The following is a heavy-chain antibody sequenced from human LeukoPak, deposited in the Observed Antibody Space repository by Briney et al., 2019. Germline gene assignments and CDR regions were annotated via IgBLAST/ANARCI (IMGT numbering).Heavy chain of an antibody. J-gene: IGHJ4*02. CDR3: ARGPNDSDHDFDY. CDR1: SGSVSNYE. Sequence: SETQSLTCDIYSGSVSNYEWSWFRQPPGKGLEWIGQVNPSAFATYNPSLKSPVTISLDTSKKEFSLKVTSVTAADTAVYYCARGPNDSDHDFDYWGQGALVIVSS. CDR2: VNPSAFA. V-gene: IGHV4-34*01. D-gene: IGHD2-21*02.